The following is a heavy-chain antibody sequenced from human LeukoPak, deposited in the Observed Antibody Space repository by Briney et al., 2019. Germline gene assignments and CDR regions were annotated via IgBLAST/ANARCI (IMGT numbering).Heavy chain of an antibody. CDR1: GFTFDDYA. J-gene: IGHJ4*02. Sequence: GGSLRLSCAASGFTFDDYAMHWVRQAPGKGLEWVSGISWNSGSIGYADSVKGRFTISRDNAKNSLYLQMNSLRAEDTALYYCAKDFPDTHWGQGTLVTVSS. V-gene: IGHV3-9*01. CDR2: ISWNSGSI. D-gene: IGHD5-18*01. CDR3: AKDFPDTH.